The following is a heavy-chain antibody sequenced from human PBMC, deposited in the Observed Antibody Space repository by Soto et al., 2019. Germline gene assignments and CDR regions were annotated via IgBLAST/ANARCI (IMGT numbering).Heavy chain of an antibody. V-gene: IGHV1-69*10. D-gene: IGHD5-12*01. CDR3: AREMATIRAFDI. Sequence: ASVKVSCKASGGTFSSYAISWVRQAPGQGLEWMGGIIPILGIANYAQKFQGRVTITADKSTSTAYMELSSLRSEDTAVYYCAREMATIRAFDIWGQGTMVTVSS. CDR2: IIPILGIA. CDR1: GGTFSSYA. J-gene: IGHJ3*02.